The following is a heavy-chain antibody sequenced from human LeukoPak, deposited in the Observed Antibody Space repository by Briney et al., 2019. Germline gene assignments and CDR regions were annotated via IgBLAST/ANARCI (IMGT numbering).Heavy chain of an antibody. D-gene: IGHD6-13*01. CDR3: ATAPPKTYSSSWDGGGFDY. V-gene: IGHV1-24*01. CDR1: GYTLTELS. Sequence: ASVKVSCKVSGYTLTELSMHWVRQAPGKGLEWMGGFDPEDGETIYAQKFQGRVTMTEDTSTDTAYMELSSLRSEDTAVYYCATAPPKTYSSSWDGGGFDYWGQGTLVTVSS. CDR2: FDPEDGET. J-gene: IGHJ4*02.